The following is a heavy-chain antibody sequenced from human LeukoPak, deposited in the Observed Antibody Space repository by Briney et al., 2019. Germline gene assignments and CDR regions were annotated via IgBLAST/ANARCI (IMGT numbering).Heavy chain of an antibody. V-gene: IGHV4-4*07. J-gene: IGHJ4*02. CDR3: ARSEPRNTWSHFDS. Sequence: PSETLSLTCSVSGGSISSYYWNWIRQPAGKGLEWVGRIHTSGTTNYNPSLKSRLIMSVDTSKNQFSLKLTSVTAADTALYYCARSEPRNTWSHFDSWGQGTLVTVSS. CDR1: GGSISSYY. CDR2: IHTSGTT. D-gene: IGHD1/OR15-1a*01.